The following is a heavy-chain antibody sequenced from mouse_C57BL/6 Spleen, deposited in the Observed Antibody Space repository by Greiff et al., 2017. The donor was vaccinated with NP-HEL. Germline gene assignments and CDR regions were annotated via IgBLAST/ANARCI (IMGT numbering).Heavy chain of an antibody. CDR2: IYPGSGNT. J-gene: IGHJ3*01. CDR3: ARGYYGSSLFAY. CDR1: GYTFTDYY. V-gene: IGHV1-76*01. Sequence: QVQLQQSGAELVRPGASVKLSCKASGYTFTDYYINWVKQRPGQGLEWIARIYPGSGNTYYNEKFKGKATLTAEKSSSTAYMQLSSLTSEDSAVYFCARGYYGSSLFAYWGQGTLVTVSA. D-gene: IGHD1-1*01.